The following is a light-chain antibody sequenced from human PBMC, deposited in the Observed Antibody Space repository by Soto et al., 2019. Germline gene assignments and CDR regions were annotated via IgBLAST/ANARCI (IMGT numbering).Light chain of an antibody. J-gene: IGKJ1*01. CDR2: GAS. V-gene: IGKV3-20*01. CDR1: QSVSSSY. CDR3: QQYGSSPWT. Sequence: EIVLTQSPGTLSLSPGERATLSCRASQSVSSSYLAWYQQKPGQAPRPLIYGASSRAIGIPDRFSGSGSGTDFTLNISTLEPEDFAVYYCQQYGSSPWTVGQGTKVEIK.